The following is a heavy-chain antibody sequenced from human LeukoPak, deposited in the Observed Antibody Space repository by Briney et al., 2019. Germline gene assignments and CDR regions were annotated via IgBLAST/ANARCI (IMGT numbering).Heavy chain of an antibody. CDR3: ARDFVVERGRYFDY. D-gene: IGHD2-15*01. V-gene: IGHV3-23*01. CDR1: GFTFSSYA. J-gene: IGHJ4*03. Sequence: PGGSLRLSCAASGFTFSSYAMSWVRQAPGKGLEWVSAISGSGGSTYYADSVKGRFTISRDNSKNTLYLQMNSLRAEDTAVYYCARDFVVERGRYFDYWGQGTMVTVSS. CDR2: ISGSGGST.